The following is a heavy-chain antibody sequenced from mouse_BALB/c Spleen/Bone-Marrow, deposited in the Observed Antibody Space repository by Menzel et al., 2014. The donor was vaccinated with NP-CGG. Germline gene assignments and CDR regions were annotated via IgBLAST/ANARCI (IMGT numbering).Heavy chain of an antibody. J-gene: IGHJ3*01. CDR3: ASPIYYGNYEGFAY. V-gene: IGHV1-67*01. D-gene: IGHD2-1*01. Sequence: VQLQQSGPELVRPGVSVKISCKGSGYTFTDYAMHWVKQSHAKSLEWIGVISTYSGNTNYNQKFKGKPTMTVDKSSSTAYMELARLTSEDSAIYYCASPIYYGNYEGFAYWGQGTLVTVSA. CDR2: ISTYSGNT. CDR1: GYTFTDYA.